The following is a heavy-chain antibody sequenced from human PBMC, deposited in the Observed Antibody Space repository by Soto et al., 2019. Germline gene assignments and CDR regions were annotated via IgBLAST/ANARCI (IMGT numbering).Heavy chain of an antibody. V-gene: IGHV3-23*01. CDR2: ISGSGGST. CDR1: GFTFSSYA. D-gene: IGHD6-6*01. CDR3: AKGVAARPLDYYYYGMDV. Sequence: GGSLRLSCAASGFTFSSYAMSWVRQAPGKGLEWVSAISGSGGSTYYADSVKGRFTISRDNSKNKLYLQMNSLRAEDTAVYYCAKGVAARPLDYYYYGMDVWGQGTTVTVSS. J-gene: IGHJ6*02.